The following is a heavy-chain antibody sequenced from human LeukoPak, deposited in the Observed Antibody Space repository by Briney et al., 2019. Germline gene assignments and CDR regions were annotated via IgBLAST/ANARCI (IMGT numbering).Heavy chain of an antibody. CDR2: VYYSGST. CDR1: GDSISSYY. D-gene: IGHD2-2*01. V-gene: IGHV4-59*01. CDR3: VREGYQLLGGYYYYYMDV. Sequence: SETLSLTCTVSGDSISSYYWSWIRQSPGKGLEWIGYVYYSGSTDYNPSLKSRVIISVDTSKNQFSLTLSSVTAADTAMYFCVREGYQLLGGYYYYYMDVWGKGTTVTVSS. J-gene: IGHJ6*03.